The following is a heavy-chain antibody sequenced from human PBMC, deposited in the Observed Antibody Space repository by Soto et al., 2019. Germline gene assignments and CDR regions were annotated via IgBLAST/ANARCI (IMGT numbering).Heavy chain of an antibody. V-gene: IGHV3-30-3*01. CDR2: ISYDGSNK. D-gene: IGHD2-2*02. CDR3: ARELGYCSSPSCYKQFDY. CDR1: GFTFSNYA. J-gene: IGHJ4*02. Sequence: GGSLRLSCAASGFTFSNYAMHWVRQAPGKGLEWVAVISYDGSNKYNADSVKGRFTISTDNSKNTLYLQMNSLRAEDTAVYYCARELGYCSSPSCYKQFDYWGQGTLVTVSS.